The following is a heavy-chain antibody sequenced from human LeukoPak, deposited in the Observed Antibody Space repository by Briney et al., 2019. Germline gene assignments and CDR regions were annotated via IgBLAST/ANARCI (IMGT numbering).Heavy chain of an antibody. V-gene: IGHV1-69*04. CDR2: IIPIFGIA. Sequence: SVKVSCTASGGTFSIYAISWVRQAPGQGLEWMGRIIPIFGIANYAQKFQGRVTITADKSTSTAYMELSSLRSEDTAVYYCAGPYSSSSGYYYYGMDVWGQGTTVTVSS. CDR1: GGTFSIYA. J-gene: IGHJ6*02. D-gene: IGHD6-6*01. CDR3: AGPYSSSSGYYYYGMDV.